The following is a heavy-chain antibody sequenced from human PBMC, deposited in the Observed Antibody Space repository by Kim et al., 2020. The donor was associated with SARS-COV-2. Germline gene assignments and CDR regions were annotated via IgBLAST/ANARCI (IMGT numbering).Heavy chain of an antibody. J-gene: IGHJ6*02. Sequence: GGSLRLSCAASGFTFSSYAMSWVRQAPGKGLEWVSTISGSGGRTNISGSGGRTYYAGSVKGRFTISRDNSRHTLYLQRNSLRAEDTAVYFCAKFQGYYYYSALAVWGQGTRVTASS. V-gene: IGHV3-23*01. CDR1: GFTFSSYA. CDR2: ISGSGGRTNISGSGGRT. CDR3: AKFQGYYYYSALAV.